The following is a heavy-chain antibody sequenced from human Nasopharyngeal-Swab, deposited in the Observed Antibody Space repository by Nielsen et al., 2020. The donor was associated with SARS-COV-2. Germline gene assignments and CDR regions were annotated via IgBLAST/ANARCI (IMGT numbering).Heavy chain of an antibody. CDR2: INAGNGNT. V-gene: IGHV1-3*01. J-gene: IGHJ3*02. CDR1: GYTFTSYA. CDR3: ARSHIVVVTDTFDI. Sequence: ASVKVSCKASGYTFTSYAMHWVRQAPGQRLEWMGWINAGNGNTKYSQKFQGRVTMTRDTSISTAYMELSRLRSDDTAVYYCARSHIVVVTDTFDIWGQGTMVTVSS. D-gene: IGHD2-21*02.